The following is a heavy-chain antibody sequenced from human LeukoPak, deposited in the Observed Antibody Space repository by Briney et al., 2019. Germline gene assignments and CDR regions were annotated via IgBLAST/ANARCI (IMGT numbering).Heavy chain of an antibody. V-gene: IGHV4-59*01. CDR2: IYYSGST. D-gene: IGHD1-26*01. Sequence: SETLSLTCAVYGGSFSGYYWSWIRQPPGKGLEWIGYIYYSGSTNYNPSLKSRVTIPVDTSKNQFSLKLSSVTAADTAVYYCARDRGIVGATWPYYYYGMDVWGQGTTVTVSS. J-gene: IGHJ6*02. CDR1: GGSFSGYY. CDR3: ARDRGIVGATWPYYYYGMDV.